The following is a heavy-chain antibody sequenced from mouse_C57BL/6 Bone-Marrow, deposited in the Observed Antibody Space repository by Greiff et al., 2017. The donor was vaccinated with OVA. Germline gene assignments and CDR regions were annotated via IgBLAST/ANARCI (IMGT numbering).Heavy chain of an antibody. D-gene: IGHD2-5*01. V-gene: IGHV1-47*01. CDR1: GYTFTTYP. J-gene: IGHJ3*01. CDR3: ARSYYSNRGFAY. CDR2: FHPYNDDT. Sequence: QVQLQQSDAELVKPGASVKISCKVSGYTFTTYPIEWMKQNHGKSLEWIGNFHPYNDDTKYNEKFKGKATLTVEKSSSTVYLELSRLTSDDSAVYYCARSYYSNRGFAYWGQGTLVTVSA.